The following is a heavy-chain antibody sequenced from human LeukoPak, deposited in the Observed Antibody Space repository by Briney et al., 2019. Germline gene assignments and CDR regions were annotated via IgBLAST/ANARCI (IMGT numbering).Heavy chain of an antibody. V-gene: IGHV4-59*01. Sequence: SETLSLTCTVSGGSISSYYWSWIRQTPGKGLEWIGGIYYSGSTNYNPSLKSRVTISVDTSKNQFSLRLNSVTAADTAVYYCATGFYSPDYWGQGTLVTVSP. D-gene: IGHD4-11*01. CDR1: GGSISSYY. J-gene: IGHJ4*02. CDR3: ATGFYSPDY. CDR2: IYYSGST.